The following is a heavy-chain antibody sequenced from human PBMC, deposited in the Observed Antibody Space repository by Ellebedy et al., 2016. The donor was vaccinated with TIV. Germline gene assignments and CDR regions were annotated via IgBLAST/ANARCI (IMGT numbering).Heavy chain of an antibody. CDR1: GYRFSNYW. CDR3: ARPEGDGYSPFDY. D-gene: IGHD5-24*01. CDR2: IYPGDSDT. Sequence: ASVKVSCKGSGYRFSNYWIGWVRQMPGKGLEWMGVIYPGDSDTRYSPSFQGQVTISADKSISTAYLQWSSLKASDTAMYYCARPEGDGYSPFDYWGQGTLVTVSS. J-gene: IGHJ4*02. V-gene: IGHV5-51*01.